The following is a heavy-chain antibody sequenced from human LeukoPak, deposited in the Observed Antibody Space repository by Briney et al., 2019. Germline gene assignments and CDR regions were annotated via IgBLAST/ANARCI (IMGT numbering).Heavy chain of an antibody. Sequence: PSQTLSLTCTVSGDSISSANYYWSWIRQPPGKGLEWIGYIYYTGSTYYNPSLKSRVTISFDTSKNHFSLKLSSVTAADAAVYYCARVVNGLVSFDYWGQGTLVTVSS. CDR2: IYYTGST. V-gene: IGHV4-30-4*01. CDR3: ARVVNGLVSFDY. J-gene: IGHJ4*02. CDR1: GDSISSANYY. D-gene: IGHD3/OR15-3a*01.